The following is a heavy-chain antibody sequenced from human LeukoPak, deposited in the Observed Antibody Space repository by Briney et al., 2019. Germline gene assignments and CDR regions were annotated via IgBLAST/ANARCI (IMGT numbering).Heavy chain of an antibody. CDR1: GFTFSSYG. CDR2: ISYDGSNK. V-gene: IGHV3-30*18. CDR3: AKVYYDFWSGPYYFDY. Sequence: GGSLRLSCAASGFTFSSYGMHWVRQAPGKGLEWVAVISYDGSNKYYADSVKGRFTIPRDNSKNTLYLQMNSLRAEDTAVYYCAKVYYDFWSGPYYFDYWGQGTLVTVSS. J-gene: IGHJ4*02. D-gene: IGHD3-3*01.